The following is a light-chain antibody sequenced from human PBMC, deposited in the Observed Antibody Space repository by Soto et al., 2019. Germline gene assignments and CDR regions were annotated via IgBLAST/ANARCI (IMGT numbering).Light chain of an antibody. Sequence: QSALTQPASVSGSPGQSITISCTGTSSDVGGYNSVSWYQQHPGKAPKLMIYEVSNRPSGVSNRFSGSKSGNTASLTISGLQAEDEADYYCSSYTSNNTVFGGGTQLTVL. J-gene: IGLJ2*01. V-gene: IGLV2-14*01. CDR3: SSYTSNNTV. CDR2: EVS. CDR1: SSDVGGYNS.